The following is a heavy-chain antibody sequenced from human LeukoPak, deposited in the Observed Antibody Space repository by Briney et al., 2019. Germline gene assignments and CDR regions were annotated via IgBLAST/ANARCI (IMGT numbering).Heavy chain of an antibody. CDR1: GFTFSSNS. V-gene: IGHV3-21*01. CDR3: ARGYCSGGGCYSYYYYYYVDD. Sequence: GGSLRLSCAASGFTFSSNSMNWVRQAPGKGLEWISSICYSSSDIYYADSVKGRFTISRDNAKNSLYLQMNSLRVEDTAVYYCARGYCSGGGCYSYYYYYYVDDWGRGTTVTVSS. D-gene: IGHD2-15*01. J-gene: IGHJ6*03. CDR2: ICYSSSDI.